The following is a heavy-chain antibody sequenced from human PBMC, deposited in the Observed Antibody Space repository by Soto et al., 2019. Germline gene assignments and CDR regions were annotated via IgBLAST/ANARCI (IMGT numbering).Heavy chain of an antibody. J-gene: IGHJ4*02. CDR3: ARWPQLEPRFDY. V-gene: IGHV4-59*06. Sequence: SETLSLTCTVSGGSISSVYWTWIRQPPGKGLEWIGYIYYSGSTYYNPSLKSRVTISVDTSKNQFSLKLSSVTAADTAVYYCARWPQLEPRFDYWGQGTLVTVSS. CDR1: GGSISSVY. D-gene: IGHD1-1*01. CDR2: IYYSGST.